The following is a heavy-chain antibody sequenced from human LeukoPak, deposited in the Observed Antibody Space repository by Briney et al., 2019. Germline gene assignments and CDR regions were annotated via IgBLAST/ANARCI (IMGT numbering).Heavy chain of an antibody. V-gene: IGHV4-59*01. Sequence: SETLSLTCTVSGGSISSYYWSWIRQPPGKGLEWIGYIYYSGSTNYNPSLKSRVTISVDTSKNQFSLKLSSATAADTAVYYCARGAVAAKGIDYWGQGTLVTVSS. CDR2: IYYSGST. J-gene: IGHJ4*02. D-gene: IGHD6-19*01. CDR3: ARGAVAAKGIDY. CDR1: GGSISSYY.